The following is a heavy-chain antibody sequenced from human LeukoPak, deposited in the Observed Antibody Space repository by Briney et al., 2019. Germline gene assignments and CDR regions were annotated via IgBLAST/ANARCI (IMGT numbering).Heavy chain of an antibody. J-gene: IGHJ4*02. Sequence: GGSLRLSCAASGFTFSSYGMHWVRQAPGKGLEWVSGISPSGGITYYTDSVKGRFTISRDNSKNTLYLQMNSLRAEDTAVYYCAKAGYSYGYVYYFDYWGQGTLVTVSS. CDR3: AKAGYSYGYVYYFDY. D-gene: IGHD5-18*01. CDR2: ISPSGGIT. CDR1: GFTFSSYG. V-gene: IGHV3-23*01.